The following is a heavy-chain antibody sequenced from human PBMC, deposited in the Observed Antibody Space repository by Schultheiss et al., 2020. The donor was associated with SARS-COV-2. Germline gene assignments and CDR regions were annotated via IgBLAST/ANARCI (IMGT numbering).Heavy chain of an antibody. V-gene: IGHV4-59*01. J-gene: IGHJ6*02. Sequence: SETLSLTCTVSGGSISSYYWSWIRQPPGKGLEWIGYIYYSGSTNYNPSLKSRVTISVDTSKNQFSLKLSSVTAADTAVYYFARDRYYYYGMDVWGQGTTVTVSS. CDR1: GGSISSYY. CDR2: IYYSGST. CDR3: ARDRYYYYGMDV.